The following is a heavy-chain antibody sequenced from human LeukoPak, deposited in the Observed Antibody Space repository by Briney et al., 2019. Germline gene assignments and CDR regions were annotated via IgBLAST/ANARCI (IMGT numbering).Heavy chain of an antibody. J-gene: IGHJ6*03. V-gene: IGHV3-7*01. CDR1: GFIFSSYW. CDR3: ARDVIARNYYYYMDV. Sequence: GGSLRLSCAASGFIFSSYWMSWVRQAPGKGLEWVANIKEDGSEKDYVDSVKGRFTIPGDNAKNSLYLQMNSLRAEDTAVYYCARDVIARNYYYYMDVWGKGTTVTVSS. CDR2: IKEDGSEK. D-gene: IGHD2-15*01.